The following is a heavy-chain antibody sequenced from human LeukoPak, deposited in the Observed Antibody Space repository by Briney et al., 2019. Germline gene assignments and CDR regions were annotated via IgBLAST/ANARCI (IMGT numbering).Heavy chain of an antibody. J-gene: IGHJ6*02. V-gene: IGHV1-69*13. CDR1: GGTFSSYA. CDR3: ALSTGTRSDV. Sequence: SVKVSCKASGGTFSSYAINWVRQAPGQGLEWMGGIIPIFGTANYAQKFQGRVTITADESTSAAYMELSSLRSEDTAVYYCALSTGTRSDVWGQGTTVTVSS. D-gene: IGHD4-11*01. CDR2: IIPIFGTA.